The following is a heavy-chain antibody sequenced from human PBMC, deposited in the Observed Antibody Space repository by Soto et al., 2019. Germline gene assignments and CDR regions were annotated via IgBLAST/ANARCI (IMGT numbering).Heavy chain of an antibody. Sequence: QVQLQQWGAGLLKPSETLSLTCAVYGGSFSGYYWSWIRQPPGKGLEWIGEVNHSGSTNYNPSLKSRVTISVDTSKNQSSLKLTSVTAAATAVYYCARASYGDLDYWGQGTLVAVSS. V-gene: IGHV4-34*01. CDR2: VNHSGST. CDR3: ARASYGDLDY. J-gene: IGHJ4*02. CDR1: GGSFSGYY. D-gene: IGHD4-17*01.